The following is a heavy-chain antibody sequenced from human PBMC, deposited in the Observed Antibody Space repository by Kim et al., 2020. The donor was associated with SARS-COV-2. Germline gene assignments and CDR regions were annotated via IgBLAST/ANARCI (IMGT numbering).Heavy chain of an antibody. Sequence: GGSLRLSCAASGFTFRTYAMTWVRQAPGKGLEWVSTIGSGGGNTWYADSVKGRFTISRDDSKNTLYLQMNSLRAEDTALYYCAKRGAAWNYLPYYYGMD. CDR3: AKRGAAWNYLPYYYGMD. J-gene: IGHJ6*01. CDR1: GFTFRTYA. V-gene: IGHV3-23*01. D-gene: IGHD3-10*01. CDR2: IGSGGGNT.